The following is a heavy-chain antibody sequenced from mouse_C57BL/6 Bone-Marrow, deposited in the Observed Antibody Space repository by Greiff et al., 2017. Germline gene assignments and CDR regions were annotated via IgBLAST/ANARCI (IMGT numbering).Heavy chain of an antibody. D-gene: IGHD2-1*01. V-gene: IGHV5-9*01. CDR2: ISGGGGNT. CDR3: ARQGLLCFDY. J-gene: IGHJ2*01. Sequence: EVMLVESGGGLVKPGGSLKLSCAASGFTFSSYTMSWVRQTPEKRLEWVATISGGGGNTYYPDSVKGRFAISRDNAKNTLYLQMSSLRSEDTALYYCARQGLLCFDYWGQGTTLTVSS. CDR1: GFTFSSYT.